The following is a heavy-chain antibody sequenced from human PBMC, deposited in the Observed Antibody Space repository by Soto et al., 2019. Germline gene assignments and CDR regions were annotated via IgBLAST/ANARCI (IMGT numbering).Heavy chain of an antibody. CDR2: INHSGST. V-gene: IGHV4-34*01. CDR3: ARGITMRVMVQGGAPDKSYLDS. CDR1: GGSFSGYY. J-gene: IGHJ4*02. D-gene: IGHD3-22*01. Sequence: QVQLQQWGAGLLKPAETLSLTCAVYGGSFSGYYWTWIRQSPGKGLEWIGEINHSGSTNYNPSFKSRVTISVDTSKNQFSLKLGSMTAADTAVYYCARGITMRVMVQGGAPDKSYLDSWGQGTLVTVSS.